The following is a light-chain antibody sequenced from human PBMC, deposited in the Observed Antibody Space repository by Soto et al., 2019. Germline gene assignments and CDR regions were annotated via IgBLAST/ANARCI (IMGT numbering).Light chain of an antibody. V-gene: IGKV3-20*01. CDR3: QQYGTSPRT. CDR2: GVS. J-gene: IGKJ1*01. Sequence: EIVLTQSPGTLSLSPGERATLSCRASQSVRSSYLAWYQQKLGQAPRLLIYGVSNRATGIPARFSGSGSGTDFTPTNSRLESEDFAVYYCQQYGTSPRTFGQGTKVEIK. CDR1: QSVRSSY.